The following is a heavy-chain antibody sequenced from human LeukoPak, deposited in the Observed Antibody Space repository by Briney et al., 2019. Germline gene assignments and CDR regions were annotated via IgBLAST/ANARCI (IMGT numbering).Heavy chain of an antibody. Sequence: GALRLSFAASGFTFRSHGMHWVRQAPGKGLEWVAVIWYDGSNKYYADSVKGRFTISRDNSKNTLYLQMNSLRAEDTAVYYCARGLITMIETYYFDYWGQGTLVTVSS. V-gene: IGHV3-33*01. CDR3: ARGLITMIETYYFDY. CDR1: GFTFRSHG. D-gene: IGHD3-22*01. J-gene: IGHJ4*02. CDR2: IWYDGSNK.